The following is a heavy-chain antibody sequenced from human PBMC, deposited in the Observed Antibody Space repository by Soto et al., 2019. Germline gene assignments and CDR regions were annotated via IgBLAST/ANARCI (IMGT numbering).Heavy chain of an antibody. CDR1: GFTVSSNY. V-gene: IGHV3-66*01. Sequence: GGSLRLSCAASGFTVSSNYMSWVRQAPGKGLEWVSVIYSGGSTYYADSVKGRFTISRDNSKNTLYLQMNSLRAEDTAVYYCARAPPIDSRLGELSSFDYWGQGTLVTVSS. J-gene: IGHJ4*02. D-gene: IGHD3-16*02. CDR3: ARAPPIDSRLGELSSFDY. CDR2: IYSGGST.